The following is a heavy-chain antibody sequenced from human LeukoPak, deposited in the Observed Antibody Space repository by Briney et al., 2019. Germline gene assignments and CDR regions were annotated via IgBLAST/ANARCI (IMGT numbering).Heavy chain of an antibody. CDR1: GFSLSTSGVG. J-gene: IGHJ4*02. CDR3: AHRQVYYYGSGSYGYFDY. CDR2: IYWDDDK. V-gene: IGHV2-5*02. D-gene: IGHD3-10*01. Sequence: GSGPTLVNPTQTLTLTCTFSGFSLSTSGVGVGWIRQPPGKALEWLALIYWDDDKRYSPSLKSRLTITKDTSKNQVVLTVTNMDPVDTATYYCAHRQVYYYGSGSYGYFDYWGQGTLVTVSS.